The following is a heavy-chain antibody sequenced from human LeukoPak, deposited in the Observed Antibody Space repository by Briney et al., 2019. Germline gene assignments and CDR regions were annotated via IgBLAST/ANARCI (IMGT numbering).Heavy chain of an antibody. CDR2: VNSNGGNT. CDR3: ARVILTGYYYDS. J-gene: IGHJ4*02. D-gene: IGHD3-9*01. Sequence: PGGSLRLSCAASGFTFSTYALHWVRQAPGEGLEFVSGVNSNGGNTYYANSVKGRFTISRDNSKNTLYLQMGSLRPEDMAVYHCARVILTGYYYDSWGQGTLVTVSS. V-gene: IGHV3-64*01. CDR1: GFTFSTYA.